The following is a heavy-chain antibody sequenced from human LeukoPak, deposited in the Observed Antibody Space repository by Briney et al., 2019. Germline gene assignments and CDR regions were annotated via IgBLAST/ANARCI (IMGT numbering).Heavy chain of an antibody. CDR1: GGSISSYY. CDR3: ASGYSSSCYSDYYYYMDV. J-gene: IGHJ6*03. D-gene: IGHD6-13*01. V-gene: IGHV4-59*01. CDR2: IYYSGST. Sequence: SETLSLTCTVSGGSISSYYWSWIRQPPGKGLEWIGYIYYSGSTNYNPSLKSRVTISVDASKNQFSLKLSSVTAADTAVYYCASGYSSSCYSDYYYYMDVWGKGTTVTVSS.